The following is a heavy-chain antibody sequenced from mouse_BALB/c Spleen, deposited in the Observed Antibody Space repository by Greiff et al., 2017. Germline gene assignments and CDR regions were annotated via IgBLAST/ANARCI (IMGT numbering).Heavy chain of an antibody. V-gene: IGHV5-9-3*01. CDR2: ISSGGSYT. J-gene: IGHJ1*01. D-gene: IGHD2-14*01. CDR1: GFTFSSYA. CDR3: ARQGDSRYDWYFDV. Sequence: EVMLVESGGGLVKPGGSLKLSCAASGFTFSSYAMSWVRQTPEKRLEWVATISSGGSYTYYPDSVKGRFTISRDNAKNTLYLQMSSLRSEDTAMYYCARQGDSRYDWYFDVWGAGTTVTVSS.